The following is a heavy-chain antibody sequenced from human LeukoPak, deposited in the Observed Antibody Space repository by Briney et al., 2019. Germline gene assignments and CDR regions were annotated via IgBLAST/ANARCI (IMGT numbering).Heavy chain of an antibody. CDR2: IKQDGSEK. CDR1: GFTFSSYW. CDR3: AKDPYYISPTFYYYYYYMDV. J-gene: IGHJ6*03. D-gene: IGHD3-22*01. V-gene: IGHV3-7*01. Sequence: GGSLRLSCAASGFTFSSYWMSWVRQAPGKGLEWVANIKQDGSEKYYVDSVKGRFTISRDNSKNTLYLQMNSLRAEDTAVYYCAKDPYYISPTFYYYYYYMDVWGKGTTVTVSS.